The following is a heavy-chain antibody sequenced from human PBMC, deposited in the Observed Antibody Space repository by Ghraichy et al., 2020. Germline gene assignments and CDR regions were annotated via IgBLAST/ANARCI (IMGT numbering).Heavy chain of an antibody. CDR3: ARDGSGMVHFDF. CDR2: INPNSGDT. CDR1: GYTFSDNH. Sequence: ASVKVSCKASGYTFSDNHLHWVRQAPGQGLEWVAWINPNSGDTHYLQRFQGRVTVTRDTSISTAYMEMRSLRFDDTAVYYCARDGSGMVHFDFWGQETLLTVSS. D-gene: IGHD2-8*01. V-gene: IGHV1-2*02. J-gene: IGHJ4*02.